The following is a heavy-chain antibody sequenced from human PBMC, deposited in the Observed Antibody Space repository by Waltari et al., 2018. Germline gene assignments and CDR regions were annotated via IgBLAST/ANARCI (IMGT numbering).Heavy chain of an antibody. D-gene: IGHD6-13*01. CDR2: IYYSGST. V-gene: IGHV4-39*07. Sequence: QLQLQESGPGLVKPSETLSLTCTVSGGSISSSSYYWGWIRQPPGKGLEWIGSIYYSGSTYYNPSLKSRVTISVDTSKNQFSLKLSSVTAADTAVYYCARNCPLGRQQLLSSFGPWGQGTLVTVSS. CDR3: ARNCPLGRQQLLSSFGP. CDR1: GGSISSSSYY. J-gene: IGHJ5*02.